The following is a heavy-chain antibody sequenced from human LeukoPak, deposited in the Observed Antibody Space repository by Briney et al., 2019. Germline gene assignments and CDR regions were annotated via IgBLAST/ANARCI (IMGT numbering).Heavy chain of an antibody. CDR3: ARGVAISTADY. CDR2: INHSGST. J-gene: IGHJ4*02. CDR1: GGSFSGYY. V-gene: IGHV4-34*01. D-gene: IGHD1-26*01. Sequence: PSETLSLTCAVYGGSFSGYYWSWIRQPPGKGLEWIGGINHSGSTNYNPSLKSRVTISVDTSKNQFSLKLSSVTAADTAVYYCARGVAISTADYWGQGTLVTVSS.